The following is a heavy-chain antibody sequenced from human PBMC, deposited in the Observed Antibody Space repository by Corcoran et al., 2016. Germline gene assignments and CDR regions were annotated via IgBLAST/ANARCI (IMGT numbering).Heavy chain of an antibody. J-gene: IGHJ4*02. V-gene: IGHV4-39*07. CDR2: IYYSGST. CDR1: GGSISSSSYY. Sequence: QLQLQESGPGLVKPSETLSLTCTVSGGSISSSSYYWGWIRQPPGKGLEWIGSIYYSGSTYYNASLKSRVTISVDTSKNQFSLKLSSVTAADTAVYYCARDLLSSGYHDYWGQGTLVTVSS. D-gene: IGHD3-22*01. CDR3: ARDLLSSGYHDY.